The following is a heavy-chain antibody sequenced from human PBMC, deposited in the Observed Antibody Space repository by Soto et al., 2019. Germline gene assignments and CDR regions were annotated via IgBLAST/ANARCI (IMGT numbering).Heavy chain of an antibody. CDR3: ARATWGSGGVTIFGVAPFDY. D-gene: IGHD3-3*01. V-gene: IGHV4-34*01. J-gene: IGHJ4*02. Sequence: SETLSLTCAVYGGSFSGYYWSWIRQPPGKGLEWIGEINHSGSTNYNPSLKSRVTISVDTSKNQFSLKLSSVTAADTAVYYCARATWGSGGVTIFGVAPFDYWGQGTLVTVSS. CDR1: GGSFSGYY. CDR2: INHSGST.